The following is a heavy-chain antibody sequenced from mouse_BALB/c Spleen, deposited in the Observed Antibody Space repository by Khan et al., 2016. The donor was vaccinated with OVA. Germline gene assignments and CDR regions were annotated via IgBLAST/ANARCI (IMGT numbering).Heavy chain of an antibody. CDR3: SRDYGSSFWFAY. D-gene: IGHD1-1*01. CDR2: INPYNDGA. CDR1: GYTFTNYI. Sequence: VQLQQSGPELVKPGASVKMSCKASGYTFTNYIIHWVKQKPGQGLEWIGYINPYNDGAKYNEKFKGKATLTSEKSSSTAYMEFSGLTSEDSAVYYCSRDYGSSFWFAYWGQGTLVTVAA. J-gene: IGHJ3*01. V-gene: IGHV1S136*01.